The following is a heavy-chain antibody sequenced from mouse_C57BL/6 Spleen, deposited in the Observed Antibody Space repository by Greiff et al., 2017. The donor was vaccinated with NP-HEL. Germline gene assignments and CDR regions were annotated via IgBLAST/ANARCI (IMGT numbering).Heavy chain of an antibody. V-gene: IGHV2-2*01. J-gene: IGHJ4*01. CDR2: IWSGGST. D-gene: IGHD1-1*01. CDR3: ASPSSPYAMDY. Sequence: QVQLQQSGPGLVQPSQSLSITCTVSGFSLTSYGVHWVRQSPGKGLEWLGVIWSGGSTDYNAAFISRLSISKDNSKSQVFFKMNSLQADDTAIYYCASPSSPYAMDYWGQGTSVTVSS. CDR1: GFSLTSYG.